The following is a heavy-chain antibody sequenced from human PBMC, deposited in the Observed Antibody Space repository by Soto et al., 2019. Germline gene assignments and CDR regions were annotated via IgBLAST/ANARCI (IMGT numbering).Heavy chain of an antibody. CDR3: ARDRVAVAEGDDAFDI. CDR1: GYTFTSYG. CDR2: SSAYNGNK. Sequence: QVQLVQSGAEVKKPGASVKVSCKASGYTFTSYGISWVRQAPGQGLEWMGWSSAYNGNKNHAQKLQGRVTMTTATSPSTAYMELRSLRSDDTAVYYCARDRVAVAEGDDAFDIWGQGTMVTVSS. J-gene: IGHJ3*02. V-gene: IGHV1-18*01. D-gene: IGHD6-19*01.